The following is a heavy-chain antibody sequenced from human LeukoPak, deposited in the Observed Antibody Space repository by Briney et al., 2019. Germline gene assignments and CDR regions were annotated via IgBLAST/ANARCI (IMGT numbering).Heavy chain of an antibody. D-gene: IGHD3-3*01. CDR1: GFTFSSYS. Sequence: PGGSLRLSCAASGFTFSSYSMNWVRQAPGKGLEWVSYISDSGTTIYYADSVKGRFTISRSSASSSLYLQMSSLRAEDTAVYYCARRTTIFGVGYYMDVWGKGTTVTVSS. CDR2: ISDSGTTI. V-gene: IGHV3-48*01. CDR3: ARRTTIFGVGYYMDV. J-gene: IGHJ6*03.